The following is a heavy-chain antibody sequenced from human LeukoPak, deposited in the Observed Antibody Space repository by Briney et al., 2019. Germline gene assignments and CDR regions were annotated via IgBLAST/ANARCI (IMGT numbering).Heavy chain of an antibody. CDR3: ARPWRDPNLLFDY. CDR2: IYYSGST. CDR1: GGSISSYY. J-gene: IGHJ4*02. V-gene: IGHV4-59*01. Sequence: SETLSLTCTVSGGSISSYYWSWIRQPPGKGLEWIGYIYYSGSTNYNPSLKSRVTISVDTSKNQFSLKLSSVTAADTAVYYCARPWRDPNLLFDYWGQGTLVTVSS.